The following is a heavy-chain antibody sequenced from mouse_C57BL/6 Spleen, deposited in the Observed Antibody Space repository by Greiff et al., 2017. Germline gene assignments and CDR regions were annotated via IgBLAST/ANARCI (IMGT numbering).Heavy chain of an antibody. CDR3: ASGYYGSSYGWYFDV. D-gene: IGHD1-1*01. V-gene: IGHV5-4*03. Sequence: EVKVVESGGGLVKPGGSLKLSCAASGFTFSSYAMSWVRQTPEKRLEWVATISDGGSYTYYPDNVKGRFTISRDTAKNNLYLQMSQLKSEDTAMYYCASGYYGSSYGWYFDVWGTGTTVTVSS. J-gene: IGHJ1*03. CDR1: GFTFSSYA. CDR2: ISDGGSYT.